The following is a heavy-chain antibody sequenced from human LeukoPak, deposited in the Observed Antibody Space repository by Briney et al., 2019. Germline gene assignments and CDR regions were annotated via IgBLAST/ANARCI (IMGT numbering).Heavy chain of an antibody. CDR1: GYTFTGYY. V-gene: IGHV1-2*02. J-gene: IGHJ4*02. CDR3: ASLLWFGDLSLP. D-gene: IGHD3-10*01. CDR2: NNPNSGGT. Sequence: ASVKVSCKASGYTFTGYYMHWVRQAPGQELEWMGWNNPNSGGTNYAQKFQGRVTMTRDTSISTAYMELSRLRSDDTAVYYCASLLWFGDLSLPWGQGTLVTVSS.